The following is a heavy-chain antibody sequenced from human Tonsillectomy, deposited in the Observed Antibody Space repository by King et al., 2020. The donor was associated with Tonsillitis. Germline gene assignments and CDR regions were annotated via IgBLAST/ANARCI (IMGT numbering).Heavy chain of an antibody. J-gene: IGHJ3*02. V-gene: IGHV3-30*18. Sequence: VQLVESGGGVVQPGRSLRLSCAASGFTFSSYGMHWVRQAPGKGLEWVAVISYDGSNKYYADSVKGRFTISRDNSKNTLYLQMNSLRAEDTAVYYCAKAILDYGDWDADAFDIWGQGTMVTVSS. CDR3: AKAILDYGDWDADAFDI. CDR2: ISYDGSNK. D-gene: IGHD4-17*01. CDR1: GFTFSSYG.